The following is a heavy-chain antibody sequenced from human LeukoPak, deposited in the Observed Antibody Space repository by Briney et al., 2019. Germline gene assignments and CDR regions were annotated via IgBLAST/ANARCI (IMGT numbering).Heavy chain of an antibody. CDR3: ARGADYGDYTPFDY. Sequence: ASVKVSCKASGYTFTSYAISWVRQAPGQGLEWMGRIIPILGIANYAQKFQGRVTITADKSMSTAYMELSSLRSEDTAVYYCARGADYGDYTPFDYWGQGTLVTVSS. V-gene: IGHV1-69*04. CDR1: GYTFTSYA. D-gene: IGHD4-17*01. J-gene: IGHJ4*02. CDR2: IIPILGIA.